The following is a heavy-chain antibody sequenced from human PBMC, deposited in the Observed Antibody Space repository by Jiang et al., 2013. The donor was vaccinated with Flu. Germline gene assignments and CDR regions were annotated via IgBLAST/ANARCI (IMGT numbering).Heavy chain of an antibody. CDR1: GYTFTSYD. Sequence: GAEVKKPGASVKVSCKASGYTFTSYDINWVRQATGQGLEWMGWMNPNSGNTGYAQKFQGRVTMTRNTSISTAYMELSRLTSADTAVYYCASEHGGALPNWFDPWGQGTLVTVSS. CDR2: MNPNSGNT. D-gene: IGHD1-26*01. V-gene: IGHV1-8*01. CDR3: ASEHGGALPNWFDP. J-gene: IGHJ5*02.